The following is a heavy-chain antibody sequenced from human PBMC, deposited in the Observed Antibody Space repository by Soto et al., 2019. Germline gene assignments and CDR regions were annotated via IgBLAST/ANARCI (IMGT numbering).Heavy chain of an antibody. V-gene: IGHV1-69*02. J-gene: IGHJ6*03. D-gene: IGHD6-6*01. Sequence: QVQLVQSGAEVKKPGSSVKVSCKASGGTFSSYTISWVRQAPGQGLEWMGRIIPILGIANYAQKFQGRVTITADKSTSTAYMELSSLRSEDTAVYYCARSNSSSLRLDYYYYYMDVWGKGTTVTVSS. CDR3: ARSNSSSLRLDYYYYYMDV. CDR1: GGTFSSYT. CDR2: IIPILGIA.